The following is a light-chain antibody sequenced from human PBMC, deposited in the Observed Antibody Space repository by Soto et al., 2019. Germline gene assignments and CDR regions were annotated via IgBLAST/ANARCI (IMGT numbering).Light chain of an antibody. V-gene: IGKV2-24*01. J-gene: IGKJ5*01. CDR3: MQATQFPQVT. CDR2: MVS. Sequence: DVVMTQSPLSLPVTLGQPASISCRSNQSLVHSDGIAYLNWLHHRPGQPPRLLLYMVSRRFSGVPDRFSGSGAGTDFTLKISRVEPEDVGFYYCMQATQFPQVTFGQGTRLEIK. CDR1: QSLVHSDGIAY.